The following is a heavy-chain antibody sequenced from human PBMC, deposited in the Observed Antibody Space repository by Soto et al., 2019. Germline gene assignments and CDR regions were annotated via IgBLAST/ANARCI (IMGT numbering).Heavy chain of an antibody. CDR1: GFTFSSYS. CDR2: ISSSSSYI. Sequence: GGSLRLSCAASGFTFSSYSMNWVRQAPGKGLEWVSSISSSSSYIYYADSVKGRFTISRDNAKNSLYLQMNSLRAEDTAVYYCARDTLFSPVPAAMPGELELPDAFDIWGQGTMVTVSS. V-gene: IGHV3-21*01. CDR3: ARDTLFSPVPAAMPGELELPDAFDI. D-gene: IGHD2-2*01. J-gene: IGHJ3*02.